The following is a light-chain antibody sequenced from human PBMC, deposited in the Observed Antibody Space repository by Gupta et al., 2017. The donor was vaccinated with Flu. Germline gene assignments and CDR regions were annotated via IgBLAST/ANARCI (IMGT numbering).Light chain of an antibody. J-gene: IGLJ1*01. CDR3: ISHAGTFYV. Sequence: QSVTTSCTGTGSDVVSSKFVSWYQQHPGKAPKLLIFDVSERPSGVPDRFSGSKSGNTASLTISGLQAGDEANYYCISHAGTFYVFGPGTEVTVL. CDR2: DVS. V-gene: IGLV2-11*01. CDR1: GSDVVSSKF.